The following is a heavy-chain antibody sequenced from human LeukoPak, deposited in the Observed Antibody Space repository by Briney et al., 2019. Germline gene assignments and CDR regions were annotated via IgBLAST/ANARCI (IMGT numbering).Heavy chain of an antibody. V-gene: IGHV5-51*01. CDR1: GYTFNTYW. CDR3: ARHPTKHYYESSVFAGY. Sequence: GESLKISCKGSGYTFNTYWIAWVRQLPGKGLEWMGIIYPDDSDTRYSPSFQGQVTISADKSVSRAYLQWSSLKASDTATYYCARHPTKHYYESSVFAGYWGQGTLVTVSS. CDR2: IYPDDSDT. D-gene: IGHD3-22*01. J-gene: IGHJ4*02.